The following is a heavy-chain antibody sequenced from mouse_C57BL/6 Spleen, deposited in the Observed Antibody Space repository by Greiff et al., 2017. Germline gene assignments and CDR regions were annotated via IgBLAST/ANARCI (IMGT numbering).Heavy chain of an antibody. CDR1: GYAFSSYW. V-gene: IGHV1-80*01. Sequence: VQVVESGAELVKPGASVKISCKASGYAFSSYWMNWVKQRPGKGLEWIGQIYPGDGDTNYNGKFKGKATLTADKSSSTAYMQLSSLTSEDSAVYFCARGDDGYYDPSFAYWGQGTLVTVSA. J-gene: IGHJ3*01. CDR3: ARGDDGYYDPSFAY. CDR2: IYPGDGDT. D-gene: IGHD2-3*01.